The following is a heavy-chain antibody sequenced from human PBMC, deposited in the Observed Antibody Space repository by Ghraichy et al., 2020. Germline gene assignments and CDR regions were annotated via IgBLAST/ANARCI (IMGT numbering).Heavy chain of an antibody. CDR3: ARSRLEPKGIHYYYYYGMDV. V-gene: IGHV1-2*02. D-gene: IGHD1-1*01. J-gene: IGHJ6*02. CDR1: GYTFTGYY. Sequence: ASVKVSCKASGYTFTGYYMHWVRQAPGQGLEWMGWINPNSGGTNYAQKFQGRVTMTRDTSISTAYMELSRLRSDDTAVYYCARSRLEPKGIHYYYYYGMDVWGQGTTVTVSS. CDR2: INPNSGGT.